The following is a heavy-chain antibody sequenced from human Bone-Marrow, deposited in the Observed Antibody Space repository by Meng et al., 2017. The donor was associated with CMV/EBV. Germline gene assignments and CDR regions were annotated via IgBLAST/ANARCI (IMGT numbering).Heavy chain of an antibody. Sequence: GGSLRLSCAASGFTFSNYAMHWVRQAPGKGLEWVALISSDGSNKYYTDSVKGRFTISRDNSKNTVNLQMNSLRADDTAVYFCARDMFAWAVPSTPLQYWGQGTLVTVSS. D-gene: IGHD3-10*02. CDR1: GFTFSNYA. CDR3: ARDMFAWAVPSTPLQY. V-gene: IGHV3-30*04. J-gene: IGHJ4*02. CDR2: ISSDGSNK.